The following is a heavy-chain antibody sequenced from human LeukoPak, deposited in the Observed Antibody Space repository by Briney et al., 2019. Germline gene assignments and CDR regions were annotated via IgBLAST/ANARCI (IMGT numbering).Heavy chain of an antibody. CDR1: GFTFSSYE. CDR2: IDSGGGKI. V-gene: IGHV3-48*03. CDR3: ARDYSGDEDFDY. Sequence: GGSLRLSCIASGFTFSSYEMNWVRQAPGKGLEWISFIDSGGGKILYADSVKGRFTTSGDDAKSSLHLEMNSLRAEDTAIYYCARDYSGDEDFDYWGQGTLVTVSS. D-gene: IGHD5-12*01. J-gene: IGHJ4*02.